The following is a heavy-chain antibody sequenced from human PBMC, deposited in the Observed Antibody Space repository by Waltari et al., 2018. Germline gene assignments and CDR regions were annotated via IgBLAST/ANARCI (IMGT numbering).Heavy chain of an antibody. CDR3: ARGRFGSSSWAPHWFDP. D-gene: IGHD6-13*01. CDR1: GGSISSGGYY. Sequence: QVQLQESGPGLVKPSQTLSLTCTVSGGSISSGGYYWSWIRQHPGKGLEWIGYIYYSGSTYYNPSLKSRVTISVDTSKNQFSLKLSSVTAADTAVYYCARGRFGSSSWAPHWFDPWGQGTLVTVSS. J-gene: IGHJ5*02. V-gene: IGHV4-31*03. CDR2: IYYSGST.